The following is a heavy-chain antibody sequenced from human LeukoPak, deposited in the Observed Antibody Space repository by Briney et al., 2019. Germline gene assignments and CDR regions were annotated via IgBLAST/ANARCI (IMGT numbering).Heavy chain of an antibody. CDR3: ARVRISRSSGYSAYAFDI. CDR1: GYTFTVYY. D-gene: IGHD3-22*01. CDR2: INPNSGGT. Sequence: ASVRVSCKASGYTFTVYYMHWVRQAPGQGLEWMGWINPNSGGTNYAQKFQGRVTMTRDTSISTAYMELYRLRSDDTAVYYCARVRISRSSGYSAYAFDIWGQGTMVTVSS. V-gene: IGHV1-2*02. J-gene: IGHJ3*02.